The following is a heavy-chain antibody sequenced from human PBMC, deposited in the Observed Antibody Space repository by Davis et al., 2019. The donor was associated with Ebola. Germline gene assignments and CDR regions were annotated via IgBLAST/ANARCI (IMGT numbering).Heavy chain of an antibody. Sequence: AVPVSRLPSCCTFTRHGISCVRHAPGQGPVCMGWISGYNGNTNYAQNVQGRVIMTSDTATTTAYMEVGSLRSDDTAVYYCARAQFPTTRDHWGQGTLVTVSS. CDR3: ARAQFPTTRDH. CDR1: CCTFTRHG. CDR2: ISGYNGNT. J-gene: IGHJ4*02. D-gene: IGHD1-1*01. V-gene: IGHV1-18*01.